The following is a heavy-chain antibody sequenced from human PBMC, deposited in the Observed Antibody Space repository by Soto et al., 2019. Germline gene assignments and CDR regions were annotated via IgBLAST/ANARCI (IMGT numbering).Heavy chain of an antibody. D-gene: IGHD1-26*01. J-gene: IGHJ4*02. Sequence: EVELLESGGGLVQPGGSLRLSCVASSFTFTSYAMSWVRQAPGKGLERVAAISASGGATIHADSVKGRLTISRDNSKNTLYLKMNSRRAEETAVYYCAKDVEGGSLFRGAFDYWGQGTQVTVSS. CDR3: AKDVEGGSLFRGAFDY. V-gene: IGHV3-23*01. CDR1: SFTFTSYA. CDR2: ISASGGAT.